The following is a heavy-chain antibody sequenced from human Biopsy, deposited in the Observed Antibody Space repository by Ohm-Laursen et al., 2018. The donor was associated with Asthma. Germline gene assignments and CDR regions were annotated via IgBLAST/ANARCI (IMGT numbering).Heavy chain of an antibody. Sequence: TLSLTCTVSGASISSGGYYWSWIRHHPGSGLEWIGYIDYSGTTYYNPSPKSRVSLSPDTSKNQFSLRLSSLTAADTAVYYCARVPTTLRYFDLWGRGTLVTVSS. CDR3: ARVPTTLRYFDL. CDR2: IDYSGTT. D-gene: IGHD2-15*01. V-gene: IGHV4-31*03. J-gene: IGHJ2*01. CDR1: GASISSGGYY.